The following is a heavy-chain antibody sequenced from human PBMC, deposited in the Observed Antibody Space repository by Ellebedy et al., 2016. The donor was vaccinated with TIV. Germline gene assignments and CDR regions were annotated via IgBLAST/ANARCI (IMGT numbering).Heavy chain of an antibody. V-gene: IGHV3-30*18. D-gene: IGHD3-10*01. Sequence: PGGSLRLSCAASGFTFSTYGMHWVRQAPGKGLEWVAFMSYDGRNKYYGDSVKGRFTISRDNSNNTLYLQMNSLRTEDTALYYCTKDLGFYGSGSHYWGQGTLVTVSS. CDR3: TKDLGFYGSGSHY. CDR1: GFTFSTYG. J-gene: IGHJ4*02. CDR2: MSYDGRNK.